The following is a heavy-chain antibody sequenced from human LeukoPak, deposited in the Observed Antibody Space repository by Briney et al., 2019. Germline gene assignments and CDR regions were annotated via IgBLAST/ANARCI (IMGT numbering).Heavy chain of an antibody. V-gene: IGHV4-59*08. D-gene: IGHD4-17*01. CDR3: ARHDYDDNWFDP. J-gene: IGHJ5*02. Sequence: PSETLSLTCIVSVGSISSYYWSWFRQPAGKGRAWMGYISYIAITNYNPSLKSRVTISVDTSKNQFSLKLTSVTAADTAVYYCARHDYDDNWFDPWGQGTLVTVSS. CDR1: VGSISSYY. CDR2: ISYIAIT.